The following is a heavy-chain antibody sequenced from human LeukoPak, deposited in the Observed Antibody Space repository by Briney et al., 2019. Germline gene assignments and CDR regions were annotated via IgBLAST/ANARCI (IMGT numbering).Heavy chain of an antibody. V-gene: IGHV3-48*03. D-gene: IGHD5-24*01. CDR3: ARIEHYYYYMHV. CDR1: GLTYSSYE. J-gene: IGHJ6*03. CDR2: ISSSGSII. Sequence: PGGSLRLFCAASGLTYSSYEMNWVRQAPGKGLEWVSYISSSGSIIYYADSVKGRFTISRDNAKNSLYLQMNSLRAEDTAVYYCARIEHYYYYMHVWGKGTTVTVSS.